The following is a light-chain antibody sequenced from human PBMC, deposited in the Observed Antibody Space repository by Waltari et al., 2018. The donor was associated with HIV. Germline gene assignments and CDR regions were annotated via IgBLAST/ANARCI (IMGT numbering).Light chain of an antibody. J-gene: IGLJ3*02. CDR2: DVT. CDR3: CSYTDSYSWV. Sequence: QSALTQPHSVSGSPGQSVTIPCNGTSSDVGSSDFVSWYQQRPGTVPKLLIYDVTMRPSGVPRLFSGSKSGNTASLTISGLLGADEADYFCCSYTDSYSWVFGGGPSLTV. V-gene: IGLV2-11*01. CDR1: SSDVGSSDF.